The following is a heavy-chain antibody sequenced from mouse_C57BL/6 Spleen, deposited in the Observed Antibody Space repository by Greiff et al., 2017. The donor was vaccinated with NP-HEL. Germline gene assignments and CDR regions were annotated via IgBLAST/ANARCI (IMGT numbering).Heavy chain of an antibody. CDR3: ARGGGNSAWFAY. J-gene: IGHJ3*01. D-gene: IGHD2-1*01. V-gene: IGHV1-63*01. CDR2: IYPGGGYT. CDR1: GYTFTNYW. Sequence: SGAELVRPGTSVKMSCKASGYTFTNYWIGWAKQRPGHGLEWIGDIYPGGGYTNYNEKFKGKATLTADKSSSTAYMQFSSLTSEDSAIYYCARGGGNSAWFAYWGQGTLVTVSA.